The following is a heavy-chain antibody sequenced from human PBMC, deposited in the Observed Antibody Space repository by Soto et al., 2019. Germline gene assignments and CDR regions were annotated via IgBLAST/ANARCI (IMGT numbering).Heavy chain of an antibody. CDR3: AMSDNVVVAASSPAYADY. Sequence: QVQLVQSGAEVKKPGASVKVSCKTSGYSFTNYYLHWVRQAPGQGLEWMGLINPSGINTSYTQKFQGRVTGTKDTSTSTVYTDLGSLRSEDTVVYYCAMSDNVVVAASSPAYADYWGQGAVVTVSS. CDR1: GYSFTNYY. D-gene: IGHD2-15*01. J-gene: IGHJ4*02. V-gene: IGHV1-46*01. CDR2: INPSGINT.